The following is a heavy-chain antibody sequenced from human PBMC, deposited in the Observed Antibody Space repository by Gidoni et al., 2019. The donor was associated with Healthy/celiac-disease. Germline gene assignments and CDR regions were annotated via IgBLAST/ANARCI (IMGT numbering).Heavy chain of an antibody. J-gene: IGHJ4*02. D-gene: IGHD4-17*01. Sequence: EVQLVESGGGLVQPGGSLRLSCAASGFTLSSYAMSWVRQAPGKGLEWVSALSGSGSSTYYADSVKGRFTISRDNYKNTMYLQMNSLRAEDTAVYDCAKDFSTTERPYYFDNWGQGTMVTVSS. CDR2: LSGSGSST. CDR1: GFTLSSYA. V-gene: IGHV3-23*04. CDR3: AKDFSTTERPYYFDN.